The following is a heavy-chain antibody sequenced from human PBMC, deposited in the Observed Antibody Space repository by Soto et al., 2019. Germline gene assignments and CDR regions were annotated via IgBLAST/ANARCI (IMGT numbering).Heavy chain of an antibody. V-gene: IGHV3-49*03. D-gene: IGHD3-10*01. CDR2: IRSKAYGGTT. CDR3: TRASVLLWFGEFP. CDR1: EFTFGDYA. J-gene: IGHJ5*02. Sequence: QPGGSLRLSCAASEFTFGDYAMSWFRQAPGKGLEWVGFIRSKAYGGTTEYAASVKGRFTISRDDSKSIAYLQMNSLKTEDTAVYYCTRASVLLWFGEFPWGQGTLVTVSS.